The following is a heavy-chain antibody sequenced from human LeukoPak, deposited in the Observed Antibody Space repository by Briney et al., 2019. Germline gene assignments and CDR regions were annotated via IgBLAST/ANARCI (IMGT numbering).Heavy chain of an antibody. V-gene: IGHV1-2*02. D-gene: IGHD3-3*01. CDR3: ARREDWSGYVDAFDI. CDR1: GYTFTGYY. CDR2: INPNSGGT. Sequence: PGGSLRLSCAASGYTFTGYYMHWVRQAPGQGLEWMGWINPNSGGTNYAQKFQGRVTMTRDTSISTAYMELSRLRSDDTAVYYCARREDWSGYVDAFDIWGQGTMVTVSS. J-gene: IGHJ3*02.